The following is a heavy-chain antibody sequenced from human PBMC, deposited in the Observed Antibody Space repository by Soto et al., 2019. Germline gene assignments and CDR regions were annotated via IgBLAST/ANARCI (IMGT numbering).Heavy chain of an antibody. CDR2: IFPGGVNI. J-gene: IGHJ4*02. D-gene: IGHD5-12*01. CDR1: GYSFTSHY. V-gene: IGHV1-46*01. CDR3: ARDLVPGYTGFSDY. Sequence: GASVKVSCKAIGYSFTSHYMHWVRQAPGQGLEWMGTIFPGGVNIAHAQKFKGRVTMTKDTSTSTVYMELNSLTSEDTAVYYCARDLVPGYTGFSDYWGQGTLVTVSS.